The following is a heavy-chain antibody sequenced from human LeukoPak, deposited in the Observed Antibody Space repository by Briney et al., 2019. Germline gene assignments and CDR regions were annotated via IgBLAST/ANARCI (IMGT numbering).Heavy chain of an antibody. CDR3: AKILWRSGDLSPHDS. V-gene: IGHV3-23*01. Sequence: GGSLRLSCAASGFTFSYYAMSWVRQAPAKGLGRESVISGGADRTYYADSVKGRFTISRDNSKNTLYLQMNSLRAEDTAVYYYAKILWRSGDLSPHDSWGQGTLVTV. D-gene: IGHD4-17*01. CDR2: ISGGADRT. CDR1: GFTFSYYA. J-gene: IGHJ4*02.